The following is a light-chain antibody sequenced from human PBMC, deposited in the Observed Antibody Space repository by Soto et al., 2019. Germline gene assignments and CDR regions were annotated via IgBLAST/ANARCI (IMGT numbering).Light chain of an antibody. CDR3: SSYTSSSTL. CDR2: EVS. V-gene: IGLV2-14*01. Sequence: QSVLTQPASVSGSPGQSITISCTGTSSDVGGYNYVSWYQQHPGKAPKLMIYEVSNRPSGVSNRFSGSKSGNTASLTISGLQPEDEADYYCSSYTSSSTLFGPGTKVTVL. CDR1: SSDVGGYNY. J-gene: IGLJ1*01.